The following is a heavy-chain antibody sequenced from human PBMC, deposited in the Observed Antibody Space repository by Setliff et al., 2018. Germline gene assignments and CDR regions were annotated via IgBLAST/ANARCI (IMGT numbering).Heavy chain of an antibody. Sequence: QPGGSLRLSCAASGFTFSSFWMSWVRQAPGKGLEWVANINQDGSGKYYVDSVKGRFTISRDNANNSLYLQMNSLRAEDTAMYYCARFACNGGSCYLSASDHWGQGALVTVSS. V-gene: IGHV3-7*01. CDR1: GFTFSSFW. D-gene: IGHD2-15*01. CDR2: INQDGSGK. J-gene: IGHJ4*02. CDR3: ARFACNGGSCYLSASDH.